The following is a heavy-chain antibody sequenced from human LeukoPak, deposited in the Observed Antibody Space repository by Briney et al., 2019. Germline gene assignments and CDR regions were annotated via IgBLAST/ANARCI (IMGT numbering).Heavy chain of an antibody. D-gene: IGHD5-12*01. CDR3: ARTVRGYRDYGPFDN. Sequence: TSETLSLTCTVSGGSISTYYWSWIRQPPGKGLEWIGYIYYSGSTNYNPSLKSRVTISVDTSKNQFSLGLSSVTAADTAVYYCARTVRGYRDYGPFDNRGHGTLGTVSS. J-gene: IGHJ4*01. CDR2: IYYSGST. V-gene: IGHV4-59*01. CDR1: GGSISTYY.